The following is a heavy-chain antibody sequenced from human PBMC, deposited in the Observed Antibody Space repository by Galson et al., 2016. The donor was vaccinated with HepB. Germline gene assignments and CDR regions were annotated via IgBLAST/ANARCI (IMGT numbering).Heavy chain of an antibody. Sequence: SLRLSCAASGFTVSGNDMSWVRQAPGKGLEWVSVISSGGNTYYADSVKGRFTISKDKSKNTLYLQMNSLRVEDTAVYYCAKRQGYTSGRADSWGQGTLVTVSS. CDR2: ISSGGNT. CDR3: AKRQGYTSGRADS. J-gene: IGHJ4*02. V-gene: IGHV3-53*01. CDR1: GFTVSGND. D-gene: IGHD6-19*01.